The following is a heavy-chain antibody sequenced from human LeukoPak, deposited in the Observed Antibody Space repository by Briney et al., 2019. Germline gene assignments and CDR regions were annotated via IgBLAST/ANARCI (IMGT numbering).Heavy chain of an antibody. J-gene: IGHJ4*02. CDR2: VNGDGVNT. CDR3: AKRGHCSATCTYDY. D-gene: IGHD2-15*01. Sequence: GGSLRLSCAASGFTFSNFAIHWVRQAPGKGLEWVSIVNGDGVNTYYADSVKGRFTISRDNSKNTVYLQMNSLRAEDTAVYYCAKRGHCSATCTYDYWGQGTPVTVSS. V-gene: IGHV3-23*01. CDR1: GFTFSNFA.